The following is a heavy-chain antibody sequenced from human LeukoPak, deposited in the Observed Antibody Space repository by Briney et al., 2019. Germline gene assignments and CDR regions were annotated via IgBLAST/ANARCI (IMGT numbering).Heavy chain of an antibody. CDR1: GFSISNNY. D-gene: IGHD7-27*01. CDR2: IYNNGAT. CDR3: ARPSWGYDFDY. J-gene: IGHJ4*02. V-gene: IGHV3-53*01. Sequence: PGGSLRLSCAASGFSISNNYMSWVRQAPGKGLEWVSVIYNNGATYYADSVKGRFTISRDNSNNTVHLQMNSLRVEDMAMYYCARPSWGYDFDYWGLGALVTVSS.